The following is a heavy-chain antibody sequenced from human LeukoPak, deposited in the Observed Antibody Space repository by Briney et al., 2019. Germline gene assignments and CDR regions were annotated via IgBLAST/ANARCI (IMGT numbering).Heavy chain of an antibody. CDR3: AKVQWSAGAGGSDV. Sequence: PGGSLRLSCAASGFTFSSYAMSWVRQAPGKGLEWVSAISGSGGSTYYADSVKGRFTISRDNSKNTLYLQMNSLRAEDTAVYYCAKVQWSAGAGGSDVWGKGTTVTVSS. J-gene: IGHJ6*04. D-gene: IGHD2-8*01. CDR1: GFTFSSYA. V-gene: IGHV3-23*01. CDR2: ISGSGGST.